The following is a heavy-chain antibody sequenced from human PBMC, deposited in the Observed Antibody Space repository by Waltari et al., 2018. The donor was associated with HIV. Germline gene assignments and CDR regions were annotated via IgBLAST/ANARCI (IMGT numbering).Heavy chain of an antibody. Sequence: QVHLVQSGAELRKPGASVTVSCKASGYNFTNYGITWVRQAPGQGLEWMGWISCYNGDTKYAQKVRGRVTMTTDTSTSTAYLEVGSLRFDDTAVYYCARDHYYGSSGYYSDYWGQGTLVTVSS. V-gene: IGHV1-18*01. CDR2: ISCYNGDT. J-gene: IGHJ4*02. CDR3: ARDHYYGSSGYYSDY. CDR1: GYNFTNYG. D-gene: IGHD3-22*01.